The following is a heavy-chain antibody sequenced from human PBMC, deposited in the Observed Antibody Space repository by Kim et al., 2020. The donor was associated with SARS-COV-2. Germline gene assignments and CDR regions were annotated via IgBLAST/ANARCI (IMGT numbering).Heavy chain of an antibody. D-gene: IGHD1-26*01. CDR3: AKSLDSGSYSYYFDY. Sequence: DSVKGRFTNSRDNSKNTLYLQMNSLRAEDTAVYYCAKSLDSGSYSYYFDYWGQGTLVTVSS. V-gene: IGHV3-23*01. J-gene: IGHJ4*02.